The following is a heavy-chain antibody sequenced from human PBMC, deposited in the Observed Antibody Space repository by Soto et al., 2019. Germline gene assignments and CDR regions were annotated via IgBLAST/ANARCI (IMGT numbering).Heavy chain of an antibody. J-gene: IGHJ6*02. CDR2: IWYDGSNK. CDR1: GFTFSSYG. Sequence: GGSLRLSCAASGFTFSSYGMHWVRQAPGKGLEWVAVIWYDGSNKYYADSVKGRFTISRDNSKNTLYLQMNSLRAEDTAVYYCARDSGYGSGSYYSLSNYYHYYGMDVWGQGTTVTVSS. CDR3: ARDSGYGSGSYYSLSNYYHYYGMDV. V-gene: IGHV3-33*01. D-gene: IGHD3-10*01.